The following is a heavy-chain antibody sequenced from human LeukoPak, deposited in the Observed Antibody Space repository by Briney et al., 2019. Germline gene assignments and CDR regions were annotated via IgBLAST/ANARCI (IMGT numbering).Heavy chain of an antibody. CDR3: AKDFYYGSGTYYFDY. V-gene: IGHV3-30*18. Sequence: GGSLRLSCAASGFTFSPYNMHWVRQAPGKGLEWVAVISYDGNNKSFADSVKGRFTISRDNSKNTLYLQMNSLRAEDTAVYYCAKDFYYGSGTYYFDYWGQGTLVTVSS. D-gene: IGHD3-10*01. CDR1: GFTFSPYN. CDR2: ISYDGNNK. J-gene: IGHJ4*02.